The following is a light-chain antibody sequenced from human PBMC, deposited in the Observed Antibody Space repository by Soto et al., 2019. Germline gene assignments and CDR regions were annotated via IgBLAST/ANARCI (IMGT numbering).Light chain of an antibody. CDR2: AAS. CDR3: QQSYSRT. Sequence: DIQLTQSPSSLSASVGDRVSISCRASQSISNYLNWYQQKPGKAPKVLIFAASRLQSGVPSRVSGSGSGTDFTLTITSLQPEDFATYYCQQSYSRTFGQGTKVDIK. J-gene: IGKJ1*01. V-gene: IGKV1-39*01. CDR1: QSISNY.